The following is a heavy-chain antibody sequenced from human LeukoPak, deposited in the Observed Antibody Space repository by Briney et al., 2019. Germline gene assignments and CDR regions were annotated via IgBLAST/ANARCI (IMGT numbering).Heavy chain of an antibody. V-gene: IGHV3-21*01. CDR2: ISSNSDYI. D-gene: IGHD6-13*01. CDR3: ARVPYSSWFYFDF. Sequence: GGSLRLSCAASGFTFSTYNMNWVRQAPGKGLEWVSSISSNSDYIYYADSLKSRFTISRDNAKNSLYPQMNSLRAEDTAVYYCARVPYSSWFYFDFWGQGTLVTVSS. J-gene: IGHJ4*02. CDR1: GFTFSTYN.